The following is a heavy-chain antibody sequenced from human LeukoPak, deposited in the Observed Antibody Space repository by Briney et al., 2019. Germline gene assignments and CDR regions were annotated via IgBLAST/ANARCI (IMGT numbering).Heavy chain of an antibody. CDR1: GFTFSSYS. V-gene: IGHV3-21*01. J-gene: IGHJ4*02. CDR2: ISSSSSYI. D-gene: IGHD3-3*01. CDR3: ARVYYDFWSGYYDY. Sequence: GGSLRLSCAASGFTFSSYSMNWVRQAPGKGLEWVSSISSSSSYIYYADSVKGRFTISGDNAKNSLYLQMNRLRAEDTAVYYCARVYYDFWSGYYDYWGQGTLVTVSS.